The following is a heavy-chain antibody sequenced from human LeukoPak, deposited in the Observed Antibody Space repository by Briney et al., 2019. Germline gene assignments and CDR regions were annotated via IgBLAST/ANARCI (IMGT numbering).Heavy chain of an antibody. CDR1: GFTFSSYE. Sequence: GGSLRLSCAASGFTFSSYEMNWVRQAPGKGLEWVSVIYSGGSTYYADSVKGRFTVSRDNSKNTLYLQMNSLRAEDTAVYYCARYGESRYYYYYMDVWGKGTTVTISS. V-gene: IGHV3-66*01. CDR2: IYSGGST. D-gene: IGHD3-10*01. J-gene: IGHJ6*03. CDR3: ARYGESRYYYYYMDV.